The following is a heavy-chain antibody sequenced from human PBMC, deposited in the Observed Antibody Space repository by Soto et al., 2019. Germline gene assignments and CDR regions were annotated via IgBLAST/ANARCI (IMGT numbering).Heavy chain of an antibody. CDR1: GGSISSGGYY. D-gene: IGHD2-15*01. Sequence: QVQLQESGPGLVKPSQTLSLTCTVSGGSISSGGYYWSWIRQHPGKGLEWIGYIYYSGSTYYNPSLTSRVTRTVDTSKNQFSLKLSSVTAADTAVYYCARDPRKGVVPDYWGQGTLVTVSS. V-gene: IGHV4-31*03. J-gene: IGHJ4*02. CDR2: IYYSGST. CDR3: ARDPRKGVVPDY.